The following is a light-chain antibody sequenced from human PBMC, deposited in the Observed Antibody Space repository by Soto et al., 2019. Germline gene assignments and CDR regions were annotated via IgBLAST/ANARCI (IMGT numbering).Light chain of an antibody. CDR1: QNISNY. J-gene: IGKJ4*01. CDR3: QQSYSTPLT. Sequence: DIQMTQSPSSLSASVGDRVTITYRTSQNISNYLNWYQQKPGKAPKLLIYAASSLQSGVPSRFSGSGSGTDFTLTVSSLQSEDFATYYCQQSYSTPLTFGGGTKVEIK. V-gene: IGKV1-39*01. CDR2: AAS.